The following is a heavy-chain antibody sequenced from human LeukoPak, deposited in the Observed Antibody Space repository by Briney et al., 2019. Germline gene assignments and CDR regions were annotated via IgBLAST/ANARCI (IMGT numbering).Heavy chain of an antibody. Sequence: GGSLRLSCAASGFTFSSYAMSWVRQAPGKGLEWVSAISGSGGSTFYADSVKGRFTISRDNSKNTLYLQMNSLRAEDTALYYCAKPSSGYYIGFDYWGQGTLVTVAS. CDR3: AKPSSGYYIGFDY. J-gene: IGHJ4*02. CDR2: ISGSGGST. D-gene: IGHD3-22*01. CDR1: GFTFSSYA. V-gene: IGHV3-23*01.